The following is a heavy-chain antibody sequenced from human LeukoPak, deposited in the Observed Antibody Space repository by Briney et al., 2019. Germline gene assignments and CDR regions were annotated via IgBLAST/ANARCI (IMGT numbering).Heavy chain of an antibody. V-gene: IGHV1-46*01. J-gene: IGHJ5*02. CDR2: NNPSGGST. Sequence: GASVKVSRKASGYTFTSYYMHWVRQAPGQGLEWKGINNPSGGSTSYAQKFQGRVTMTRDMSTSTDYMELSSLRSEDTAVYYCARDISVENTAWWFDPWGQGTLFT. D-gene: IGHD4-23*01. CDR3: ARDISVENTAWWFDP. CDR1: GYTFTSYY.